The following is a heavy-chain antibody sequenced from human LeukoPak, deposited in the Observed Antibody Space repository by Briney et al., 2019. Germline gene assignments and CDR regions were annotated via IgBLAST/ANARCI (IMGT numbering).Heavy chain of an antibody. D-gene: IGHD7-27*01. V-gene: IGHV1-18*01. CDR1: GYTFTTYG. Sequence: ASVKVSCKASGYTFTTYGISWVRQAPGQGLEWMGWVSAYNGNTNYAQKLQGRVTMTTDTSANTAYMELGSLISDDTAVYYCARGPLTARARDAFDIGAQGKMVTVSS. J-gene: IGHJ3*02. CDR3: ARGPLTARARDAFDI. CDR2: VSAYNGNT.